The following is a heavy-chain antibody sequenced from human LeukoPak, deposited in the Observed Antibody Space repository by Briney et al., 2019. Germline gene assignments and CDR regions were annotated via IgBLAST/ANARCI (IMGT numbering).Heavy chain of an antibody. Sequence: GASVKVSCKASGYTFIGYYVHWVRQAPGQGLEWMGWINPNSGGTNYAQNFQGRVTMTRDTSISTAYMELSRLRSDDTAVYYCATVMGSSLPYFDYWGQGTLVTVSS. CDR1: GYTFIGYY. J-gene: IGHJ4*02. CDR3: ATVMGSSLPYFDY. D-gene: IGHD1-26*01. CDR2: INPNSGGT. V-gene: IGHV1-2*02.